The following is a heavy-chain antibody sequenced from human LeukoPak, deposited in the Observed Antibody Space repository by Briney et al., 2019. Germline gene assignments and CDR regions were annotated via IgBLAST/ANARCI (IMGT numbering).Heavy chain of an antibody. CDR2: IRSKANSYAT. J-gene: IGHJ6*03. Sequence: GGSLRLSCAASGFTFNGSAMHWVRQASGKGLEWVGRIRSKANSYATAYAASVKGRFTISRDDSKNTAYLQMNSLKTEDTAVYYCLSSGWYYPYYYYMDVWGKGTTVTVSS. V-gene: IGHV3-73*01. D-gene: IGHD6-19*01. CDR3: LSSGWYYPYYYYMDV. CDR1: GFTFNGSA.